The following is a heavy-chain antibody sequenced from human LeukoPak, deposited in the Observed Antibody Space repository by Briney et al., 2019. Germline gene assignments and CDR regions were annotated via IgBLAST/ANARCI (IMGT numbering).Heavy chain of an antibody. CDR2: IYTSGST. V-gene: IGHV4-4*07. J-gene: IGHJ3*02. CDR3: ARVHAYSYGSGVFDI. Sequence: PSETLSLTCTVSGGSISSYYWSWIRQPAGKGLEWIGRIYTSGSTDYNPSLKSRVTMSVDTSKSQFSLNLTSMTAADTAVYYCARVHAYSYGSGVFDIWGQGTMVTVSS. D-gene: IGHD3-10*01. CDR1: GGSISSYY.